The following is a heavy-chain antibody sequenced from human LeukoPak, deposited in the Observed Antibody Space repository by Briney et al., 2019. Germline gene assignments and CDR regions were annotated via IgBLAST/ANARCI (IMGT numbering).Heavy chain of an antibody. D-gene: IGHD2-2*01. Sequence: SETLSLTCTVSGGSIGIYYWNWIRQPPGKGLEWIGYIYYSGGTDYNPSLKSRVTISVDKSKNQISLKLSSVTAADTAVYYCAREGTSSHRLDVWGQGTTVTVSS. J-gene: IGHJ6*02. CDR3: AREGTSSHRLDV. V-gene: IGHV4-59*12. CDR2: IYYSGGT. CDR1: GGSIGIYY.